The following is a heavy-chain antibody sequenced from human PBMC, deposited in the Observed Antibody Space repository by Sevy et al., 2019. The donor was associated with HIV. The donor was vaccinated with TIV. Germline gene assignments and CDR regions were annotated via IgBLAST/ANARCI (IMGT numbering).Heavy chain of an antibody. Sequence: GGSLRLSCAASGFTFSHYGMHWVRQAPGKELEWVTFIQYDGNNKYYADSVKGRFTISRDNSKNMFFLQMNDLRAEDTALYYCAKNTAAAGVGGFDYWGQGALVTVSS. CDR3: AKNTAAAGVGGFDY. CDR2: IQYDGNNK. CDR1: GFTFSHYG. D-gene: IGHD6-13*01. V-gene: IGHV3-30*02. J-gene: IGHJ4*02.